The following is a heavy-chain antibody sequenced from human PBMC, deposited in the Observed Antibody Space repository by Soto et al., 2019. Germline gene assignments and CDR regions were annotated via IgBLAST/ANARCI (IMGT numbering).Heavy chain of an antibody. Sequence: GGSLRLSCAASGFTFSSYAMSWVRQAPGKGLEWVSAISGSGGSTYYADSVKGRFTISRDNSKNTLYLQMNSLRAEDTAVYYCAKDWEVVTAIQTIDAFDIWGQGTMVTVSS. CDR3: AKDWEVVTAIQTIDAFDI. V-gene: IGHV3-23*01. D-gene: IGHD2-21*02. CDR1: GFTFSSYA. CDR2: ISGSGGST. J-gene: IGHJ3*02.